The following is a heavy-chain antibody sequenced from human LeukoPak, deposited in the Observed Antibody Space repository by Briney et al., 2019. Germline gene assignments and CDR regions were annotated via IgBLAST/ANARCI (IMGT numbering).Heavy chain of an antibody. V-gene: IGHV4-4*07. CDR3: AREEEIQLWPKGYMDV. CDR2: IYTSGST. CDR1: GGSISSYY. J-gene: IGHJ6*03. Sequence: SETLSLTCTVSGGSISSYYRSWIRQPAGKGLEWIGRIYTSGSTNYNPSLKSRVTMSVDTSKNQFSLKLSSVTAADTAVYYCAREEEIQLWPKGYMDVWGKGTTVTVS. D-gene: IGHD5-18*01.